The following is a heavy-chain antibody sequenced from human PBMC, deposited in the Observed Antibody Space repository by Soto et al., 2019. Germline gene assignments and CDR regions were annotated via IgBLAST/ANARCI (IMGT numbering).Heavy chain of an antibody. CDR2: IYHSGST. Sequence: QVQLQESGPGLVKPSGTLSLTCAVSSGSISSSNWWSWVRQPPGKGLEWIGEIYHSGSTNYNPSLKSRVTKSVDKSKNQFSLKLSSVTAADTAVYYCARRVVPAAMRGFYPSRYFDLWGRGTLVTVSS. V-gene: IGHV4-4*02. CDR1: SGSISSSNW. J-gene: IGHJ2*01. D-gene: IGHD2-2*01. CDR3: ARRVVPAAMRGFYPSRYFDL.